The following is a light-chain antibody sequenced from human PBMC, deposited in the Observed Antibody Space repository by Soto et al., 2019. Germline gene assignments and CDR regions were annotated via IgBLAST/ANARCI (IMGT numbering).Light chain of an antibody. CDR1: QSVSNNY. Sequence: EVVLTQSPGTLSLSPGERATLSCRASQSVSNNYFAWYQQKPGQAPRLLIFGSSDRATGIPDRFSVSGSGTDFTLTISRLEPEDFAVYYCQQYGSTPPYTFVQGTKQEMK. CDR3: QQYGSTPPYT. V-gene: IGKV3-20*01. CDR2: GSS. J-gene: IGKJ2*01.